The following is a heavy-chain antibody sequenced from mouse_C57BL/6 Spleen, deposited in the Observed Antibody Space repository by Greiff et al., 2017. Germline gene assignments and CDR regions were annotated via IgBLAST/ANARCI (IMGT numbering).Heavy chain of an antibody. CDR3: SSSGSVVAGNAMDG. J-gene: IGHJ4*01. CDR2: INPNYGTT. V-gene: IGHV1-39*01. CDR1: GYSFTDYN. D-gene: IGHD1-1*01. Sequence: VQLQQSGPELVKPGASVKISCKASGYSFTDYNMNWVKQSNGKSLEWIGVINPNYGTTSYNQKFKGKATLTVDQSSSTAYMQLNSLTSEDSAVYYGSSSGSVVAGNAMDGWGQGTSVTVSS.